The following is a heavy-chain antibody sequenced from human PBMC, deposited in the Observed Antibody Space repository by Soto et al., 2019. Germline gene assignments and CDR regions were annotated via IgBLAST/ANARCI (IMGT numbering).Heavy chain of an antibody. V-gene: IGHV3-9*01. J-gene: IGHJ4*02. CDR2: ISWEGGSI. CDR3: AKDHDEDFGYDLDYFNH. D-gene: IGHD5-12*01. CDR1: GFNFDDYA. Sequence: EVLLVESGGVLVQPGRSLRLSCAASGFNFDDYAMHWVRQVPGKGLEWVSGISWEGGSIGYADSVKGRFTISRDNAKNSLYLEMNSLRSEDTALYYCAKDHDEDFGYDLDYFNHWGQGTLVTVSP.